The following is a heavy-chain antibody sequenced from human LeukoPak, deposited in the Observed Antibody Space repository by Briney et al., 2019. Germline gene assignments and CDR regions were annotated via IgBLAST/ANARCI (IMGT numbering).Heavy chain of an antibody. D-gene: IGHD2-2*01. V-gene: IGHV3-64*01. Sequence: PGGSLRLSCAASGFTFSSYAMHWVRQAPGKGLEYVSAISSNGGSTYYANSVKGRFTISRDNSKNTLYLQMGSLRAEDMAVYYCARDLAVVPAGPLNYYYYYGMDVWGQGTTVTVSS. CDR1: GFTFSSYA. CDR3: ARDLAVVPAGPLNYYYYYGMDV. CDR2: ISSNGGST. J-gene: IGHJ6*02.